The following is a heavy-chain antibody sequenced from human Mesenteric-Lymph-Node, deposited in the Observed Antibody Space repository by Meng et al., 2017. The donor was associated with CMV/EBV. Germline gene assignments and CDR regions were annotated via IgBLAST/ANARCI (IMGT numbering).Heavy chain of an antibody. V-gene: IGHV3-15*01. Sequence: GESLKISCAASGFTFINAWMSWVRQAPGKGLEWVGRIKSKIDGGTTDFAAPVKGRFTIARDDSRNMLYLQMRSLRTEDTAVYYCGTPACSRGSCYTRLQYWGKGTLVTVSS. D-gene: IGHD2-2*02. CDR2: IKSKIDGGTT. J-gene: IGHJ4*02. CDR1: GFTFINAW. CDR3: GTPACSRGSCYTRLQY.